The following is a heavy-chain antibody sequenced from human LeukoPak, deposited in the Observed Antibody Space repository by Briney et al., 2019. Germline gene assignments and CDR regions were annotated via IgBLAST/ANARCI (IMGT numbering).Heavy chain of an antibody. J-gene: IGHJ4*02. CDR2: INSDGSTT. D-gene: IGHD3-10*01. Sequence: GGSLRLSCGASGFTFSSYWMHWVRQAPGKGLVWISRINSDGSTTSYADSVKGRFTISRDNAKNALYLQMNSLRAEDTAVYYCARGNYYGQDYWGQGTLVTVSS. CDR1: GFTFSSYW. V-gene: IGHV3-74*01. CDR3: ARGNYYGQDY.